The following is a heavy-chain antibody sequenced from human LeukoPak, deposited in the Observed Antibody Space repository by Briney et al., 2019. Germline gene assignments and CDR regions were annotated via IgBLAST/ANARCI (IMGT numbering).Heavy chain of an antibody. V-gene: IGHV3-30*02. CDR3: AKPSSSGYSNYFDY. J-gene: IGHJ4*02. CDR2: IRYDGSNK. D-gene: IGHD3-22*01. Sequence: GGSLRLSCAASGFTFSSYGMHWVRQAPGKGLEWVAFIRYDGSNKYYADSVKGRFTISRDNSKNTLYLQMNSLRAEDAAVYYCAKPSSSGYSNYFDYWGQGTLVTVSS. CDR1: GFTFSSYG.